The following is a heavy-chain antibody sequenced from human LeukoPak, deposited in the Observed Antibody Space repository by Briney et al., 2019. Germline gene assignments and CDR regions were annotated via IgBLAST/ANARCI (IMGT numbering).Heavy chain of an antibody. CDR3: AKDRYDSSGYYHFDY. Sequence: GGSLRLSCGASGFTFSSYAMSWVRQAPGKGLEWVSAIRGSGENTYYADSVKGRFTISRDNSKNTLYLQMNSLRAEDTAVYYCAKDRYDSSGYYHFDYWGQGTLVTVSS. CDR1: GFTFSSYA. D-gene: IGHD3-22*01. V-gene: IGHV3-23*01. J-gene: IGHJ4*02. CDR2: IRGSGENT.